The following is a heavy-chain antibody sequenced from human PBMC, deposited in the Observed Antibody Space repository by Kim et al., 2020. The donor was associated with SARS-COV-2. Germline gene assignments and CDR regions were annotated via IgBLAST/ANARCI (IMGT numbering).Heavy chain of an antibody. D-gene: IGHD3-10*01. CDR3: ARGRGNLGY. CDR2: INHSGST. CDR1: GGSFSGYY. V-gene: IGHV4-34*01. J-gene: IGHJ4*02. Sequence: SETLSLTCAVYGGSFSGYYWSWIRQPPGKGLEWIGEINHSGSTNYNPSLKSRVTISVDTSKNQFSLKLSSVTAADTAVYYCARGRGNLGYWGQGTLGTVS.